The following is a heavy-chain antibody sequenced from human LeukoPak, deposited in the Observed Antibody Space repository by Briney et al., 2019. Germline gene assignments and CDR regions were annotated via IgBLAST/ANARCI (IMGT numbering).Heavy chain of an antibody. CDR1: GFTFSSYS. D-gene: IGHD3-10*01. Sequence: GGSLRLSCAASGFTFSSYSMNWVRQAPGKGLEWVSFISSSSSNIYYAASVRGRFIISRDTAKNSLYLQMTSLRADDTAGYYCTRARSSTRDHFYYYSMDVWGKGTTVTVSS. V-gene: IGHV3-21*01. CDR2: ISSSSSNI. CDR3: TRARSSTRDHFYYYSMDV. J-gene: IGHJ6*03.